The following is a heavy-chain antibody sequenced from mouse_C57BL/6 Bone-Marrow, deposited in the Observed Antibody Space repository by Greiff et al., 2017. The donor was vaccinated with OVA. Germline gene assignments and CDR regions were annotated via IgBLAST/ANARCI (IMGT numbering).Heavy chain of an antibody. J-gene: IGHJ4*01. CDR2: INPNNGGT. D-gene: IGHD1-1*01. CDR1: GYTFTDYY. CDR3: ARKRFYYYGTRYYAMDY. V-gene: IGHV1-26*01. Sequence: EVQLQQSGPELVKPGASVKISCKASGYTFTDYYMNWVKQSHGKSLEWIGDINPNNGGTSYNQKFKGKATLTVDKSSSTAYMELRSLTSEDSAVYYCARKRFYYYGTRYYAMDYWGQGTSVTVSS.